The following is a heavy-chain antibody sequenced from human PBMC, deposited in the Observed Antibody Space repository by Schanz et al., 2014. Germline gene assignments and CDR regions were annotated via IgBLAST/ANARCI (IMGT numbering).Heavy chain of an antibody. CDR2: IRQDGSAK. D-gene: IGHD3-10*01. Sequence: EVHLVESGGGLVQPGGSLRLSCAASGFTFSHYWLSWVHQTPGKRLEWVANIRQDGSAKFYVDSVNSRFAISRDNAENSVYLQMNSLRAEDTAVYYCARDGFGGYLDSWGQGTLVTVSS. CDR3: ARDGFGGYLDS. J-gene: IGHJ4*02. CDR1: GFTFSHYW. V-gene: IGHV3-7*03.